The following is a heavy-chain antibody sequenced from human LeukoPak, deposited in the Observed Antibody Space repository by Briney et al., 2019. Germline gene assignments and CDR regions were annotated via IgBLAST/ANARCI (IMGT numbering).Heavy chain of an antibody. V-gene: IGHV4-39*01. CDR2: IYYSGST. Sequence: SETLSLTCTVSGGSISSSSYYWGWIRQPPGKGLEWLGSIYYSGSTYYNPSLKSRVTISVDTSKNQFSLKLSSVTAADTAVYYCARGRFRGGYSYGYYYFDYWGQGTLVTVSS. CDR3: ARGRFRGGYSYGYYYFDY. J-gene: IGHJ4*02. D-gene: IGHD5-18*01. CDR1: GGSISSSSYY.